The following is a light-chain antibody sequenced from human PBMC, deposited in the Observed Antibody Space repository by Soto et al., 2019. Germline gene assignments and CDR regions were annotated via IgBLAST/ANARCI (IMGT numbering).Light chain of an antibody. CDR3: QPWSSGIVV. J-gene: IGLJ2*01. V-gene: IGLV4-69*01. CDR2: LNSDGSH. Sequence: QLVLTQSPSASASLGASVKLTCTLSSGHSNYAIAWHQQQSEKGPRYLMKLNSDGSHSKGDGIPDRFSGSSSGAERYLTISSLQSEDEADYYCQPWSSGIVVFGGGTKLTVL. CDR1: SGHSNYA.